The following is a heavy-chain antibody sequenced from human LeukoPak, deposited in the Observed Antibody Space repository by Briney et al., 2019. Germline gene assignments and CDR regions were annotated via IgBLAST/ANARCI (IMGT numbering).Heavy chain of an antibody. Sequence: GSLRLSCAASGFTVSSNYMSWVRQPPGKGLEWIGEINHSGSTNYNPSLKSRVTISVDTSKNQFSLKLSSVTAADTAVYYCARGSDFDWLLYLPFSSYYYYGMDVWGQGTTVTVSS. CDR1: GFTVSSNY. J-gene: IGHJ6*02. CDR3: ARGSDFDWLLYLPFSSYYYYGMDV. CDR2: INHSGST. D-gene: IGHD3-9*01. V-gene: IGHV4-34*01.